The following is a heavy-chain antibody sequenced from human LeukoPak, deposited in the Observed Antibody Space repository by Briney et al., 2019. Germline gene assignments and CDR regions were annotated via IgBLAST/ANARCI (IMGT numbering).Heavy chain of an antibody. CDR1: GFTFSSYA. Sequence: GGSLRLSCAASGFTFSSYAMSWVRQAPGKGLEWVSAISGSGGSTYYADSVKGRFTISRDNSKNTLYLQMNSLRAEDTAVYYCAKGELGYCSSTSCYTAPYFDYWGQGTLVTVSS. CDR3: AKGELGYCSSTSCYTAPYFDY. V-gene: IGHV3-23*01. D-gene: IGHD2-2*02. J-gene: IGHJ4*02. CDR2: ISGSGGST.